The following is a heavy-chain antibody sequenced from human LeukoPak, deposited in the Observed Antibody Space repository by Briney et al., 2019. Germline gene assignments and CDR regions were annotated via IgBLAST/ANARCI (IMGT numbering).Heavy chain of an antibody. CDR2: IYSAGST. V-gene: IGHV3-53*01. CDR3: ARGGRGYSYGNLDY. J-gene: IGHJ4*02. CDR1: GFTVSSNH. D-gene: IGHD5-18*01. Sequence: TGGSLRLSCEASGFTVSSNHMSWVRQAPAKGLEWVSIIYSAGSTYYADSVKGRFTISRDSSKNMMYLQMNSLRAEDTAVYYCARGGRGYSYGNLDYWGQGTLVTVSS.